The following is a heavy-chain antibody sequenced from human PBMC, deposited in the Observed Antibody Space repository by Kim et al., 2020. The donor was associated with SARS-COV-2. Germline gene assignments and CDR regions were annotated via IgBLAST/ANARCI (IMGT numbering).Heavy chain of an antibody. V-gene: IGHV3-9*01. J-gene: IGHJ3*02. Sequence: SVKGRLTISRDNAKNSLYLQMNSLRAEDTALYYCAKVLEKRFGELYAFDIWGQGTMVTVSS. CDR3: AKVLEKRFGELYAFDI. D-gene: IGHD3-10*01.